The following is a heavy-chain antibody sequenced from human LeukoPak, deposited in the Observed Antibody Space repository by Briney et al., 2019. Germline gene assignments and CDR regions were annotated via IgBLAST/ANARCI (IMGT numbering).Heavy chain of an antibody. CDR1: GGSISSSSYY. D-gene: IGHD2-15*01. CDR2: IYYSGST. CDR3: ARGRYCSGGSCYSNGFGY. J-gene: IGHJ4*02. V-gene: IGHV4-39*01. Sequence: SETLSLTCTVPGGSISSSSYYWGWIRQPPGKGLEWIGSIYYSGSTYYNPSLKSRVTISVDTSKNQFSLKLSSVTAADTAVYYCARGRYCSGGSCYSNGFGYWGQGTLVTVSS.